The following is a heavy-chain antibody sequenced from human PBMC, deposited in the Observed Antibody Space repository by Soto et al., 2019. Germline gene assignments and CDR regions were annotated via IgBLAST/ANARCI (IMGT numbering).Heavy chain of an antibody. D-gene: IGHD3-22*01. V-gene: IGHV3-23*01. CDR1: GFTFSSYA. J-gene: IGHJ4*02. CDR2: ISGSGGST. CDR3: AKTIVVVIPTGGDYFDY. Sequence: GGSLRLSCAASGFTFSSYAMSWVRQAPGKGLEWVSAISGSGGSTYYADSVKGRFTISRDNSKNTLYLQMNSLRAEDTAVYYCAKTIVVVIPTGGDYFDYWGQGTLVTVSS.